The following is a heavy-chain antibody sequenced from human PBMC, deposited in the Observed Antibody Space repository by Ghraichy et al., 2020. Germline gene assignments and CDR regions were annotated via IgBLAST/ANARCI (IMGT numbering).Heavy chain of an antibody. CDR1: GGSISSYY. CDR3: ARKEQLGSYYYLGMDV. CDR2: INHSGST. Sequence: SETLSLTCTVPGGSISSYYWSWIRQPPGKGLEWIGEINHSGSTNYNPSLKSRVTISVDTSKNQFSLKLSSVTAADTAVYYCARKEQLGSYYYLGMDVWGQGTTVTVSS. J-gene: IGHJ6*02. V-gene: IGHV4-34*01. D-gene: IGHD6-13*01.